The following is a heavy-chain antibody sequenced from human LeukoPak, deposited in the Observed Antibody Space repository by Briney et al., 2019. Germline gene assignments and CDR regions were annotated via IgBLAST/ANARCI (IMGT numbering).Heavy chain of an antibody. Sequence: SETLSLTCTVSCGSIRSSSYYWGWIRQPPGKGLEWIGSIYYSGSTYYNPSLKSRVTISVDTSKNQFSLKLSSVPAADTAAYYCARPYSSSWTDAFDIWGQGTMVTVSS. CDR3: ARPYSSSWTDAFDI. D-gene: IGHD6-13*01. V-gene: IGHV4-39*01. CDR1: CGSIRSSSYY. CDR2: IYYSGST. J-gene: IGHJ3*02.